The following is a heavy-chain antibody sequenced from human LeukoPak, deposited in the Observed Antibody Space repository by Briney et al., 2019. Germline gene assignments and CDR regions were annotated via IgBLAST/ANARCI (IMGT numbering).Heavy chain of an antibody. CDR3: ARGVPYYDILTGYYGNYFDY. D-gene: IGHD3-9*01. CDR1: GGSFSGYY. Sequence: PSETLSLTCAVYGGSFSGYYWSWIRQPPGKGLEWIGYIYYSGSTNYNPSLKSRVTISVDTSKNQFSLKLSSVTAADTAVYYCARGVPYYDILTGYYGNYFDYWGQGTLVTVSS. CDR2: IYYSGST. J-gene: IGHJ4*02. V-gene: IGHV4-59*01.